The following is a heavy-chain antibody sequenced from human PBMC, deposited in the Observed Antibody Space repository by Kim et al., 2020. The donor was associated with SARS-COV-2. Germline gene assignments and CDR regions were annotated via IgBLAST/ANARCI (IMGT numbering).Heavy chain of an antibody. CDR1: GYTFTGYY. Sequence: ASVKVSCKASGYTFTGYYMHWVRQAPGQGLEWMGWINPNSGGTNYAQKFQGRVTMTRDTSISTAYMELSRLRSDDTAVYYCARVIIGYSSGWYYDYWGQGTLVTVSS. J-gene: IGHJ4*02. D-gene: IGHD6-19*01. V-gene: IGHV1-2*02. CDR2: INPNSGGT. CDR3: ARVIIGYSSGWYYDY.